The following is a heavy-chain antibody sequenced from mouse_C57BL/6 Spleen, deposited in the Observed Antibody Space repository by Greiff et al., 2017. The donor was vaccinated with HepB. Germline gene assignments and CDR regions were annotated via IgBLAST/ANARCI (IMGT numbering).Heavy chain of an antibody. CDR3: AREGLNYAMDY. CDR2: INYDGSST. CDR1: GFTFSDYY. V-gene: IGHV5-16*01. Sequence: EVQRVESEGGLVQPGSSMKLSCTASGFTFSDYYMAWVRQVPEKGLEWVANINYDGSSTYYLDSLKSRFIISRDNAKNILYLQMSSLKSEDTATYYCAREGLNYAMDYWGQGTSVTVSS. J-gene: IGHJ4*01.